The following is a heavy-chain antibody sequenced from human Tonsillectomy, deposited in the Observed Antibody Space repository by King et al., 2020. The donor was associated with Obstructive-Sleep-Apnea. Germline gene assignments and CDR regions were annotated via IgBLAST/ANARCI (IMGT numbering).Heavy chain of an antibody. CDR2: THYRGGT. V-gene: IGHV4-59*01. J-gene: IGHJ4*02. CDR1: GGSISTYF. D-gene: IGHD2-2*01. CDR3: AREECNSTTCSPFDY. Sequence: VQLQESGPGLVKPSETLSLTCTVSGGSISTYFWSWIRQPPGKGLEWIAYTHYRGGTNYNPSLKRRVTITVDTSKNHFSLKLTSVTAADTAVYYCAREECNSTTCSPFDYWGQGTLVTVSS.